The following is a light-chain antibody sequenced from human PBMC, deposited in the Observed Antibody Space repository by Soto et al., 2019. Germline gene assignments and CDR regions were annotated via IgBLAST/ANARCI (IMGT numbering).Light chain of an antibody. CDR1: QAIRND. J-gene: IGKJ1*01. Sequence: DIPLTQSPSALSASVGDIVTLTFLASQAIRNDLGWYQQIPAKAPKRLIYAASSLQSGVPSRFSGSGSGTEFTLTISSLQPEDSATYFCLQHNTYPLTFGQGTKVDI. V-gene: IGKV1-17*01. CDR3: LQHNTYPLT. CDR2: AAS.